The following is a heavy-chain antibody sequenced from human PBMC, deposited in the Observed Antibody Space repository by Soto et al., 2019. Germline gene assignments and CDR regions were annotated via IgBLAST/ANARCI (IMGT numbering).Heavy chain of an antibody. D-gene: IGHD4-17*01. V-gene: IGHV4-30-2*01. CDR2: IYHSGST. Sequence: PSETLSLTCAVSGGSISSGGYSWSWIRQPPGKGLEWIGYIYHSGSTYYNPSLKSRVTISVDRSKNQFSLKLSSVTAADTAVYYCARGMLRYNWFDPWGQGTLVTVSS. CDR1: GGSISSGGYS. CDR3: ARGMLRYNWFDP. J-gene: IGHJ5*02.